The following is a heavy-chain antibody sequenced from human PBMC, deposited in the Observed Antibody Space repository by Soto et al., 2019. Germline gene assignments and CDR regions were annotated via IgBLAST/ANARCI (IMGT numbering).Heavy chain of an antibody. CDR3: AAPNCSGGSCYFFFDY. J-gene: IGHJ4*02. V-gene: IGHV4-39*01. Sequence: PSETLSLTCTVSGGSISSSSYYWGWIRQPPGKGLEWIGSIYYSGSTYYNPSLKSRVTISVDTSKNQFSLKLSSVTAADTAVYYCAAPNCSGGSCYFFFDYWGQGTLVTVSS. CDR2: IYYSGST. D-gene: IGHD2-15*01. CDR1: GGSISSSSYY.